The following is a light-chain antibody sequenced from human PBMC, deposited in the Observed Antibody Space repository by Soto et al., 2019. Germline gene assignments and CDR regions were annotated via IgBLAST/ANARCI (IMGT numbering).Light chain of an antibody. J-gene: IGKJ3*01. V-gene: IGKV1-33*01. Sequence: DIQMTQSPSSLSASVGDRVTITCRASQSISSYLNWYQQKPGKAPKLLIYDASNLETGVPSRFSGSGSGTNFNLTISGLLPEDIATYYCQQYDSLPPFTFGPGTKVDFK. CDR1: QSISSY. CDR2: DAS. CDR3: QQYDSLPPFT.